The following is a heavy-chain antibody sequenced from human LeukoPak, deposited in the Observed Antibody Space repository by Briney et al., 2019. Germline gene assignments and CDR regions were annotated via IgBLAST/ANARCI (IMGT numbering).Heavy chain of an antibody. CDR3: ASIHYYGSGSYNDVDY. CDR2: INSDGSST. CDR1: GFTFSSYW. V-gene: IGHV3-74*01. Sequence: PGGSLRLSCAASGFTFSSYWMPWVRQAPGKGLVWVSRINSDGSSTSYADSVKGRFTISRDNAKNTLYLQMNSLRAEDTAVYYCASIHYYGSGSYNDVDYWGQGTLVTVSS. D-gene: IGHD3-10*01. J-gene: IGHJ4*02.